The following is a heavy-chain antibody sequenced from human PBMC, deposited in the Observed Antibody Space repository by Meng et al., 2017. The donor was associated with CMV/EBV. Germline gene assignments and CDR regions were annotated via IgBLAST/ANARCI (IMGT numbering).Heavy chain of an antibody. CDR2: ISSRGSTI. V-gene: IGHV3-48*03. J-gene: IGHJ5*02. Sequence: GESLKISCAASGFSVSSNYMSWVRQAPGKGLEWVSYISSRGSTIYYADSVKGRFTISRDNAKNSLYLQMNSLRAEDTAVYYCAGLIGYCSSTSCRDPWGQGTLVTVSS. D-gene: IGHD2-2*01. CDR3: AGLIGYCSSTSCRDP. CDR1: GFSVSSNY.